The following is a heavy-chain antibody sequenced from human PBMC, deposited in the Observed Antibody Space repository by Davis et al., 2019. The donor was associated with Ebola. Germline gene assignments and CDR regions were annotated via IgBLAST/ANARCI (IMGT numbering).Heavy chain of an antibody. D-gene: IGHD3-10*01. CDR2: IKQDGSEK. CDR3: AIDGAGLSLVRGALTYHNWLDP. V-gene: IGHV3-7*03. J-gene: IGHJ5*01. CDR1: GFTFSIYW. Sequence: GESLKISCAASGFTFSIYWMSWVRQAPGKGLEWVANIKQDGSEKYYVDSVKGRFTISRDNAKNSLYLQMNSLRAEDTAVYYCAIDGAGLSLVRGALTYHNWLDPWGQGTLVTVS.